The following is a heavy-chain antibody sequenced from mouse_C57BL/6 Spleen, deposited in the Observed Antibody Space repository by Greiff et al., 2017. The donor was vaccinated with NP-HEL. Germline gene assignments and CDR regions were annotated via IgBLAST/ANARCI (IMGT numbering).Heavy chain of an antibody. CDR3: GRHKLVEGYFDV. CDR2: ISNLAYSI. Sequence: EVMLVESGGGLVQPGGSLKLSCAASGFTFSDYGMAWVRQAPRQGPEWVAFISNLAYSIYYADTVTGRFTISRENAKNTLYLEMSSLRSEDTAMYYCGRHKLVEGYFDVWGKGTTLTVSS. CDR1: GFTFSDYG. J-gene: IGHJ1*03. D-gene: IGHD1-1*01. V-gene: IGHV5-15*01.